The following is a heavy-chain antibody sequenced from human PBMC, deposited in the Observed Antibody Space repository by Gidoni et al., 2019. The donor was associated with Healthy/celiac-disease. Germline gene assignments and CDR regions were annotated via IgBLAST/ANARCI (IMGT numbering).Heavy chain of an antibody. J-gene: IGHJ4*02. CDR1: GGSFSGYY. CDR2: INHSGST. CDR3: ARVRYSYGFTRYYFDY. V-gene: IGHV4-34*01. Sequence: QVQLQQWGAGLLKPSETLSLTCAVYGGSFSGYYWSWIRQPPGKGLEWIGEINHSGSTNYNPSLKSRVTISVDTSKNQFSLKLSSVTAADTAVYYCARVRYSYGFTRYYFDYWGQGTLVTVSS. D-gene: IGHD5-18*01.